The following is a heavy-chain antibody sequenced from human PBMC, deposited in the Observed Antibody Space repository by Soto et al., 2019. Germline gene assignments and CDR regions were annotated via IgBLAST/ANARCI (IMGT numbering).Heavy chain of an antibody. CDR3: ARGLYYYDSSGYYSP. D-gene: IGHD3-22*01. V-gene: IGHV3-21*01. CDR2: ISSSSSYI. J-gene: IGHJ5*02. Sequence: EVQLVESGGGLVKPGGSLRLSCAASGFTFSSYSMNWVRQAPGKGLEWVSSISSSSSYIYYADSVKGRFTISRDNVKNSLYLQMNSLRAEDTAVYYCARGLYYYDSSGYYSPWGQGTLVTVSS. CDR1: GFTFSSYS.